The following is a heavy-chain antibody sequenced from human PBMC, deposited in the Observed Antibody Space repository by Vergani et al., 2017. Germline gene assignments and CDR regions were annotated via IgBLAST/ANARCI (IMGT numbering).Heavy chain of an antibody. D-gene: IGHD2-15*01. V-gene: IGHV1-69*11. J-gene: IGHJ4*02. CDR3: ARATCSGGSCYRGFEY. CDR1: GGTFSSYA. Sequence: QVQLVQSGAEVKKPGSSVKVSCKASGGTFSSYALNWVRQAPEQGLEWMGSIIPSLATTIYAQKFQGRVTITADESTSTAYMELSSLKSEDTAVFYCARATCSGGSCYRGFEYWGQGSLITVSS. CDR2: IIPSLATT.